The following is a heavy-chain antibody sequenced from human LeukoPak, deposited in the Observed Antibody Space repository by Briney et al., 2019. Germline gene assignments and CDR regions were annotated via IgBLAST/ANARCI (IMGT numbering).Heavy chain of an antibody. D-gene: IGHD6-25*01. CDR1: GGSISSSSYY. CDR3: ARGRIAAPGNWFDP. V-gene: IGHV4-39*07. J-gene: IGHJ5*02. Sequence: PSETLSLTCTVSGGSISSSSYYWGWVRQPPGKGLEWIGSIYYSGSTNYNPSLKSRVTISVDTSKNQFSLKLSSVTAADTAVYYCARGRIAAPGNWFDPWGQGTLVTVSS. CDR2: IYYSGST.